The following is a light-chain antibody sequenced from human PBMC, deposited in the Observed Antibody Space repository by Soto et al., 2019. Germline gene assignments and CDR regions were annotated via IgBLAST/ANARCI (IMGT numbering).Light chain of an antibody. V-gene: IGLV8-61*01. CDR2: STN. J-gene: IGLJ2*01. Sequence: QTVVTQEPSFSVSPVGTVTLTCGLNSGSVSNSYYPSWYQQTPGQAPRTLIYSTNSRSSGVPDRFSGSIIGNKAALTITGAQADDESDYYCVLYVGSGISVFGGGTKVTVL. CDR3: VLYVGSGISV. CDR1: SGSVSNSYY.